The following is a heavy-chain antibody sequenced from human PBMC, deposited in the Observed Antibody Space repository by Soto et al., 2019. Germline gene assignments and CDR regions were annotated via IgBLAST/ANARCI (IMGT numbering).Heavy chain of an antibody. J-gene: IGHJ6*02. CDR1: GDTFTNYD. CDR2: MNPNSGNT. Sequence: QVQLVPSGAEVKKPGASVKVSCKASGDTFTNYDINWVRQATGQGLEWMGRMNPNSGNTGYAQKFQGRVTMTRNTSITTAYMELSSLRSDDTAVYYCARGRNGRDVGGQGTTVTVSS. V-gene: IGHV1-8*01. CDR3: ARGRNGRDV.